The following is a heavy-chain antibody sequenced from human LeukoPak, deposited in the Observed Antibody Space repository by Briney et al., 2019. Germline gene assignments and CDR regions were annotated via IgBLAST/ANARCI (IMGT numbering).Heavy chain of an antibody. CDR3: AKDLGSSGWYDAFDI. CDR2: IRYDGSNK. D-gene: IGHD6-19*01. J-gene: IGHJ3*02. V-gene: IGHV3-30*02. Sequence: PGGSLRLSCAASGFTFSSYGMHWGRQAPGKGLEWVAFIRYDGSNKYYADSVKGRFTISRDNSKNTLYLQMNSLRAEDTAVYYCAKDLGSSGWYDAFDIWGQGTMVTVSS. CDR1: GFTFSSYG.